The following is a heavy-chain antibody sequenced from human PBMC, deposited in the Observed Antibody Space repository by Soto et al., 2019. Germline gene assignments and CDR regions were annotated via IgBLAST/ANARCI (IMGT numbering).Heavy chain of an antibody. CDR1: VFTFSSYA. J-gene: IGHJ4*02. Sequence: EVQLLESGGGLVQPGGSLRLSCAGSVFTFSSYAMSWVRQSPGKGLEWVSAISGSGGSTYYADSVMGRFTISRDNSKNTLYLQMNSLRAEDTAVYYCAEDLSSSWYYFDYWGQGTLVTVSS. CDR3: AEDLSSSWYYFDY. D-gene: IGHD6-13*01. V-gene: IGHV3-23*01. CDR2: ISGSGGST.